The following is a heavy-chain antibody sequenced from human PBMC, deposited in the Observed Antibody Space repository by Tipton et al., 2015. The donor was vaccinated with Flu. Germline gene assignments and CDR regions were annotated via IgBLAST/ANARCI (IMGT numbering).Heavy chain of an antibody. Sequence: SLRLSCAASGFTFNTYWMNWVRQAPGKGLEWVANINQNGSVIHYVDSVKGRFIISRDNAKNSLYLQMNSLRAEDTAVYYCARADERVRGLLYYYYYMDVWGKGTTVTVSS. CDR3: ARADERVRGLLYYYYYMDV. D-gene: IGHD3-10*01. CDR1: GFTFNTYW. V-gene: IGHV3-7*01. J-gene: IGHJ6*03. CDR2: INQNGSVI.